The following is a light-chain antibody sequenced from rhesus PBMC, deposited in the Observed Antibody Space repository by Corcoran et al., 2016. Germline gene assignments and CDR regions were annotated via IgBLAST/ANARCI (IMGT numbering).Light chain of an antibody. J-gene: IGKJ4*01. V-gene: IGKV3-24*04. Sequence: TVVTQSPATLSLSPGERAIFSCRASQSVGSYLAWFQQKPGQVPRLLISGASSRATGIPDRFSGSGSGTDFTLTLSSLEPEDVGVYYCQQSSNLFTFGGGTKVALK. CDR2: GAS. CDR1: QSVGSY. CDR3: QQSSNLFT.